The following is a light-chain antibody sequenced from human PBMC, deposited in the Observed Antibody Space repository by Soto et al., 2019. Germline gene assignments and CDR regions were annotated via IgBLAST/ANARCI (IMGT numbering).Light chain of an antibody. CDR1: QSVSSN. CDR3: QQYNNWPSMYT. J-gene: IGKJ2*01. V-gene: IGKV3-15*01. CDR2: GAS. Sequence: EIVMTQSPATLSVSPGERATLSCRASQSVSSNLAWYQQKPGQAPRLLIYGASTRATGIPARFSGSWSGTECTLTISSLQSEDFAVYYCQQYNNWPSMYTFGQGTKLEIK.